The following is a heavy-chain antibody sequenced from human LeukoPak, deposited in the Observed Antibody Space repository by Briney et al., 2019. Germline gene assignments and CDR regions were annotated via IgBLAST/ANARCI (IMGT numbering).Heavy chain of an antibody. V-gene: IGHV3-21*01. CDR1: GFPFSGYS. CDR2: ISSGSSYI. CDR3: ARDLYYHDSSGYPPFDY. Sequence: PGGSLRLPCAASGFPFSGYSMNWVRQAPGKGLEWVSSISSGSSYIYYADSVKGRFTISRDNAKNSLYLQMNSLRAEDTAVYYCARDLYYHDSSGYPPFDYWGQGTLVTVSS. J-gene: IGHJ4*02. D-gene: IGHD3-22*01.